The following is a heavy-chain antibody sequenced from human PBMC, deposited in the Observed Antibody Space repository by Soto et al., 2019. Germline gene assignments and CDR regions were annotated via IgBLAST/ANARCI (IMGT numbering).Heavy chain of an antibody. CDR1: GASISSRSSY. Sequence: PETLSLTCILSGASISSRSSYLGWIRQPPGTGLEWVETFYSGSTYNNPSLKSRVTISVDTSKNQFSLKLSSVAAEDTAIYYCATTRGIAVXXXXDHWGQGTLVTVSS. J-gene: IGHJ5*02. CDR2: FYSGST. V-gene: IGHV4-39*01. CDR3: ATTRGIAVXXXXDH. D-gene: IGHD6-19*01.